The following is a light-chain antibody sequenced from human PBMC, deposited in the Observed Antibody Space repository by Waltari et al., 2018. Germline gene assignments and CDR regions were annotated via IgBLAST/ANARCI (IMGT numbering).Light chain of an antibody. CDR1: QSVGGN. CDR3: LQYNNWPRT. J-gene: IGKJ1*01. V-gene: IGKV3-15*01. Sequence: ERVLTQSPDTLSVSPGERATLSCRASQSVGGNVAWYQQRPGQAPRLLIFGASIRASGIPARFSGSGSGTDFTFTISSLESEDFAVYYCLQYNNWPRTFGQGTKVEV. CDR2: GAS.